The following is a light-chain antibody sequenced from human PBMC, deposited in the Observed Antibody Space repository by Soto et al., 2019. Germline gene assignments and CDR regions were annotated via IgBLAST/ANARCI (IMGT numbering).Light chain of an antibody. Sequence: EIVMTQSPATLSVVPGERATLSCRASQSISSNLAWYQQKPGQAPRLLFYGASTRATDIPARFSGTGSGTEFTLTISSLQSEDFAVYYCQQHSKWPRTFGQGTKVDIK. CDR3: QQHSKWPRT. CDR2: GAS. V-gene: IGKV3-15*01. CDR1: QSISSN. J-gene: IGKJ1*01.